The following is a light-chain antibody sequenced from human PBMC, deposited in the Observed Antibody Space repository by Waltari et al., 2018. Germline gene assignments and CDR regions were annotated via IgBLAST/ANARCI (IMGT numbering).Light chain of an antibody. CDR1: QGISSY. CDR3: QQLNSYPYT. V-gene: IGKV1-9*01. Sequence: IQLTQSPSSLSASVGDRVTITCRASQGISSYLAWYQQKPGKAPKLLIYAASTLQSGVPSRLSGSGSGTDFTRTISSLQPEDFATYYCQQLNSYPYTFGQGTKLEIK. J-gene: IGKJ2*01. CDR2: AAS.